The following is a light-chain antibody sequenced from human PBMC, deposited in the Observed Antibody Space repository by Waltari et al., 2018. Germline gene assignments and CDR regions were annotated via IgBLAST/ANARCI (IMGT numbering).Light chain of an antibody. CDR3: SSQSSNDVVL. Sequence: QSALTQPASVSGSPGQSVTIFCAGTSNDVGGYHSVSWYQEHPGQGPRVIIYDVSDRPSGVSDRFSGSKSGNTASLTISGLQAEDEADYYCSSQSSNDVVLFGGGTKLTVL. CDR2: DVS. V-gene: IGLV2-14*01. CDR1: SNDVGGYHS. J-gene: IGLJ2*01.